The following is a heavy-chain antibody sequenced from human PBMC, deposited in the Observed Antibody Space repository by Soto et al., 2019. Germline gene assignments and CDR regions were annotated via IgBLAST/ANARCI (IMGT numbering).Heavy chain of an antibody. D-gene: IGHD3-22*01. Sequence: GGSLRLSCAASGFTFDDYAMHWVRQAPGKALEWVSGISWNSGSIGYADSVKGRFTISRDNAKNSLYLQINSLRAEDTALYYCAKDIRFYDGSGSLDYWGQGTLVTVSS. V-gene: IGHV3-9*01. CDR3: AKDIRFYDGSGSLDY. CDR2: ISWNSGSI. J-gene: IGHJ4*02. CDR1: GFTFDDYA.